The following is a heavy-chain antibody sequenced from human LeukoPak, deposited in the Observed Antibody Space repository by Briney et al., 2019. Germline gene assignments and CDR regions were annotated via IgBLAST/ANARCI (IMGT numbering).Heavy chain of an antibody. CDR3: ARASTSDCSSTSCYLDY. CDR1: GGSFSGYY. Sequence: SETLSLTCAVYGGSFSGYYWSWIRQPPGKGLEWIGEINHSGSTNYNPSLKGRVTISVDTSKNQFSLKLSSVTAADTAVYYCARASTSDCSSTSCYLDYWGQGTLVTVSS. V-gene: IGHV4-34*01. CDR2: INHSGST. J-gene: IGHJ4*02. D-gene: IGHD2-2*01.